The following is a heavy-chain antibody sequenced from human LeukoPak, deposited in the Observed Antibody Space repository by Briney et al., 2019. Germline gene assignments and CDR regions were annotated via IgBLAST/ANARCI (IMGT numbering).Heavy chain of an antibody. CDR1: GGSISSGGYY. D-gene: IGHD2-2*01. J-gene: IGHJ1*01. V-gene: IGHV4-30-2*01. CDR2: IYHSGST. CDR3: ASSLGGVIVVVPAAPRDMYFQH. Sequence: SQTLSLTCTVSGGSISSGGYYWSWIRQPPGKGLEWIGYIYHSGSTYYNPSLKSRVTISVDRSKNQFSLKLSSVTAADTAVYCCASSLGGVIVVVPAAPRDMYFQHWGQGTLVTVSS.